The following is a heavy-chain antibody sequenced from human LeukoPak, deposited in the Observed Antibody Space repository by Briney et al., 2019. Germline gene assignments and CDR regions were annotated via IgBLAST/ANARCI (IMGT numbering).Heavy chain of an antibody. D-gene: IGHD3-22*01. V-gene: IGHV3-30*18. CDR1: GFTFSSYG. CDR2: ISYDGSNK. J-gene: IGHJ4*02. Sequence: PGRSLRLSCAASGFTFSSYGMHWVRQAPGKGLEWVEVISYDGSNKYYADSVKGRFTISRDNSKNTLYLQMNSLRAEDTAVYYCAKDHLYYDSSGYPYWGQGTLVTVSS. CDR3: AKDHLYYDSSGYPY.